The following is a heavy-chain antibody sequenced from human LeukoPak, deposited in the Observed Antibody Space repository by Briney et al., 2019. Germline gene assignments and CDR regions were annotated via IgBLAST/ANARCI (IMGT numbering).Heavy chain of an antibody. CDR3: ARDGEIVGATVY. CDR1: GYSISSGYY. Sequence: PSETLSLTCTVSGYSISSGYYWGWIRQPPGKGLEWIGSIYHSGSTYYNPSLKSRVTISVDTSKNQFSLKLSSVTAADTAVYYCARDGEIVGATVYWGQGTLVTVSS. J-gene: IGHJ4*02. D-gene: IGHD1-26*01. V-gene: IGHV4-38-2*02. CDR2: IYHSGST.